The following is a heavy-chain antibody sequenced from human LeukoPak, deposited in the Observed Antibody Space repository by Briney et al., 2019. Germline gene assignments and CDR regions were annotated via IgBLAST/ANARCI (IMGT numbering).Heavy chain of an antibody. V-gene: IGHV3-48*02. CDR1: GFTFSSYS. Sequence: GGSLRLSCAASGFTFSSYSMNWVRQAPGKGREWGSYISSSSSTIYYADSVKGRFTISRDNAKNSLYLQMNSLRDEDTAVYYCARDGGLVGASGAFDYWGQGTLVTVSS. CDR2: ISSSSSTI. J-gene: IGHJ4*02. D-gene: IGHD1-26*01. CDR3: ARDGGLVGASGAFDY.